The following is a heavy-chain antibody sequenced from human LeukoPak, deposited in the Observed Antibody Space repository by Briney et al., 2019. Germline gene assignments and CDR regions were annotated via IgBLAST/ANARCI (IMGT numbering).Heavy chain of an antibody. V-gene: IGHV3-23*01. Sequence: GGSLRLSCAASGFIFSTYSMNWVRQAPGKGLEWVSAISGGGGSTFYTDSVKGRFTISRDNSKNTMYLQLNSLRAEDTALYYCAKDKVPDSRWNFDVWGQGTLVTVSS. CDR3: AKDKVPDSRWNFDV. CDR2: ISGGGGST. CDR1: GFIFSTYS. J-gene: IGHJ4*02. D-gene: IGHD6-19*01.